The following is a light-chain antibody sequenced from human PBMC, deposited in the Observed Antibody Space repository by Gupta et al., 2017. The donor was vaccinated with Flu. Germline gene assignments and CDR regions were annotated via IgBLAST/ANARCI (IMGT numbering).Light chain of an antibody. CDR3: QAWDRSILYV. Sequence: LGGKFCSWYQQRPGQSPVLVMFQHNKRPSGIPERFSGSRSGDTATLTISGAQAMDEGDYYCQAWDRSILYVVGPGTKVTVL. J-gene: IGLJ1*01. CDR2: QHN. CDR1: LGGKF. V-gene: IGLV3-1*01.